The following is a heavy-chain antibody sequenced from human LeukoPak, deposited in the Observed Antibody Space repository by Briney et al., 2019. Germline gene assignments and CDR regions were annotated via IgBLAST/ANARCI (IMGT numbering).Heavy chain of an antibody. Sequence: GRSLRLSCAASGFTFSSYGMHWVRQAPGKGLEWVAVIWYDGSNKYYADSVKGRFTISRDNAKNSLYLQMNSLRDEDTAVYYCARDRSRVGATGGYFDYWGQGTLVTVSS. CDR2: IWYDGSNK. CDR1: GFTFSSYG. D-gene: IGHD1-26*01. V-gene: IGHV3-33*01. CDR3: ARDRSRVGATGGYFDY. J-gene: IGHJ4*02.